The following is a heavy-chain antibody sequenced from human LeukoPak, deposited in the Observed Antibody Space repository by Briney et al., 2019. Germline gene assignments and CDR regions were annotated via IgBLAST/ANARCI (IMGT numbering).Heavy chain of an antibody. D-gene: IGHD3-3*01. CDR3: ATDPATNQFWSGYYES. CDR2: FDPEDGET. Sequence: ASVKVSCKVSGYTLTELSMHWVRQAPGKGLEWMGGFDPEDGETIYAQKFQGRVTMTEDTSTDTAYMELSSLRSEDTAVYYCATDPATNQFWSGYYESWGQGTLVTVSS. V-gene: IGHV1-24*01. J-gene: IGHJ5*02. CDR1: GYTLTELS.